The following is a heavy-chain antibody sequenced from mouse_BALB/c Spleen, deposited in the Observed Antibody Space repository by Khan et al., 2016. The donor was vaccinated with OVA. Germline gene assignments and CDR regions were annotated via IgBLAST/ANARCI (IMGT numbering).Heavy chain of an antibody. CDR2: INTNTGEP. CDR3: ARRYRTAYPLYYYAMDY. D-gene: IGHD1-2*01. Sequence: QIQLVQSGPELKKPGEIVKISCKASGYSFTNYGMNWVKQAPGKGLKWMGWINTNTGEPSYAEEFKGRFAFSLETSAGTAYLQINNLKNEDTASYFCARRYRTAYPLYYYAMDYWGQGTSVTVSS. J-gene: IGHJ4*01. V-gene: IGHV9-3*02. CDR1: GYSFTNYG.